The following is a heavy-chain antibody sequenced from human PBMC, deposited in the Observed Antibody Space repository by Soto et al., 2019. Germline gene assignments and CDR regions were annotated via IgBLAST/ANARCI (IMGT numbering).Heavy chain of an antibody. CDR1: GGSFSGYY. J-gene: IGHJ3*02. CDR2: FNHSGST. CDR3: AREVRECSGGSCYRDSQRDAFDI. D-gene: IGHD2-15*01. V-gene: IGHV4-34*01. Sequence: QVQLQQWGAGLLKPSETLSLTCAVYGGSFSGYYWSWIRPPPGQGLEWIGEFNHSGSTNYNPSLKRRVPISVDTSKNQFSLKLSSVAAADTAVYYCAREVRECSGGSCYRDSQRDAFDIWGQGTMVTVSS.